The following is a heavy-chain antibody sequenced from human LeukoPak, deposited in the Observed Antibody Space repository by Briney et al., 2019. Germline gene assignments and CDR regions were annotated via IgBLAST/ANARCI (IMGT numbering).Heavy chain of an antibody. CDR1: GFTFSSYE. CDR3: AKLPTSAGDYVYMDY. V-gene: IGHV3-23*05. CDR2: ISRSGNYT. J-gene: IGHJ4*02. Sequence: GSLRLSCAASGFTFSSYEMNWVRQAPGKGLEWVSAISRSGNYTYYADSVRGRFTISRDNSKNTLYLQLSSLRAEDTAVYYCAKLPTSAGDYVYMDYWGQGTLVTVSS. D-gene: IGHD3-16*01.